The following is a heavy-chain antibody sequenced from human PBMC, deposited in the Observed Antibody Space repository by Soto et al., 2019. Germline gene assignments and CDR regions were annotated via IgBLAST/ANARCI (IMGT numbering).Heavy chain of an antibody. Sequence: SPTLSLTCAISGDSVSSNSAAWNWIRQSPSRGLEWLGRTYYRSKWYNDYAVSVKSRITINPDTSKNQFSLQLNSVTPEDTAVYYCARVGDTIWDWQNYGMDVWGQGTTVTVSS. CDR1: GDSVSSNSAA. D-gene: IGHD3-9*01. J-gene: IGHJ6*02. CDR2: TYYRSKWYN. CDR3: ARVGDTIWDWQNYGMDV. V-gene: IGHV6-1*01.